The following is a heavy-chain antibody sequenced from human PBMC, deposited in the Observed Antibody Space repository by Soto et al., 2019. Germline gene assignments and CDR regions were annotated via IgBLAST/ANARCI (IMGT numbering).Heavy chain of an antibody. CDR3: ARFQTYYYDSSGYQNGMDV. V-gene: IGHV2-70*11. D-gene: IGHD3-22*01. J-gene: IGHJ6*02. Sequence: SGPTVVNPTQTLTLTCAFSGFSLSTSGMCVSWIRQPPGKALEWLARIDWDDDKYYSTSLKTRLTISKDTSKNQVVLTMTNMDPVDTATYYCARFQTYYYDSSGYQNGMDVWGQGTTVTVSS. CDR1: GFSLSTSGMC. CDR2: IDWDDDK.